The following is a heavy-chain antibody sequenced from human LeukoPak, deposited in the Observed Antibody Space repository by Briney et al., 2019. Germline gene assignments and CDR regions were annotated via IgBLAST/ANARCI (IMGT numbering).Heavy chain of an antibody. V-gene: IGHV3-23*01. Sequence: PGGSLRLSCAASGFTFNNYAMNWVRQGPGKGLEWVSAVSGSGSSTYYADSVKGRFTISRDNSKNTLYLQMNSLRAEDTALYYCAKHIPTTKAFDYWGQGTLVTVSS. D-gene: IGHD2-2*01. J-gene: IGHJ4*02. CDR3: AKHIPTTKAFDY. CDR2: VSGSGSST. CDR1: GFTFNNYA.